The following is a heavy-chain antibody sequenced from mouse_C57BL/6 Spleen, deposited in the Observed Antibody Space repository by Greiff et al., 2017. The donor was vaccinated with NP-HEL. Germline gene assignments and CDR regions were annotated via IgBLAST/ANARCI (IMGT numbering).Heavy chain of an antibody. V-gene: IGHV1-81*01. D-gene: IGHD1-1*01. CDR2: IYPRSGNT. Sequence: QVQLQQSGAELARPGASVKLSCKASGYTFTSYGISWVKQRTGQGLEWIGEIYPRSGNTYYNEKFKGKATLTADKSSSTAYMELRSLTSEDSAVYFCARRVPYYYGSHWYFDVWGTGTTVTVSS. CDR1: GYTFTSYG. J-gene: IGHJ1*03. CDR3: ARRVPYYYGSHWYFDV.